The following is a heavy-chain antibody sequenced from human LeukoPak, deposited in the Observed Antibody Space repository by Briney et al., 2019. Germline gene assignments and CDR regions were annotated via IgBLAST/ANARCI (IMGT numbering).Heavy chain of an antibody. V-gene: IGHV3-53*01. J-gene: IGHJ4*02. CDR2: VYSGGST. Sequence: GGSLRLSCAAPGFTVSSNYMSWVRQAPGKGLEWVSVVYSGGSTYYADSVKGRFTISRDTSKNTLYLQMNSLRAEDTAVYYCAGGSLRVRFDYWGQGTLVTVAS. CDR3: AGGSLRVRFDY. CDR1: GFTVSSNY. D-gene: IGHD1-26*01.